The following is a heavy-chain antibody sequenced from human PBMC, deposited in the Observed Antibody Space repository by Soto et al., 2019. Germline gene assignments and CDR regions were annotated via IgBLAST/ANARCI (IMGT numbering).Heavy chain of an antibody. CDR1: GFTFSNYE. Sequence: EVQLVESGGGLVQPGGSLRLSCAASGFTFSNYEMNWVRQAPGKGLEWISYIDRSGTTIHYADSVKGRFTISRDNAKNSVYLQGNSLRVADTAGYYGVGDVDGGCCRSWFVPWGEGALVTVSS. J-gene: IGHJ5*02. V-gene: IGHV3-48*03. CDR2: IDRSGTTI. CDR3: VGDVDGGCCRSWFVP. D-gene: IGHD2-15*01.